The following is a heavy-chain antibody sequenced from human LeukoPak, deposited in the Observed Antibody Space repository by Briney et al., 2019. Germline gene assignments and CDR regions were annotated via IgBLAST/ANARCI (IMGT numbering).Heavy chain of an antibody. D-gene: IGHD3-16*01. V-gene: IGHV3-66*01. CDR3: VRDSYGTS. CDR1: GFTFSSYS. CDR2: IYTGGST. Sequence: GGSLRLSCAASGFTFSSYSMNWVRQAPGKGLEWVSIIYTGGSTYYADSVKGRFTISRDNSKNTLYLQMNSLRDDDTAVYYCVRDSYGTSWGQGTLVTVSS. J-gene: IGHJ4*02.